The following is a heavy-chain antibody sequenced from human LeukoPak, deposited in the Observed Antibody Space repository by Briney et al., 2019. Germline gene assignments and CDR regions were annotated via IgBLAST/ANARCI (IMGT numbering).Heavy chain of an antibody. D-gene: IGHD3-16*02. J-gene: IGHJ4*02. Sequence: SETLSLTCAVYGGSFSGYYWSWIRQPPGKGLEWIGEINHSGSTNYNPSLKSRVTISVDTSKNQFSLKLSSVTAADTAVYYCARRDYVWGSYRYFYFDYWGQGTLVTVSP. CDR3: ARRDYVWGSYRYFYFDY. CDR2: INHSGST. V-gene: IGHV4-34*01. CDR1: GGSFSGYY.